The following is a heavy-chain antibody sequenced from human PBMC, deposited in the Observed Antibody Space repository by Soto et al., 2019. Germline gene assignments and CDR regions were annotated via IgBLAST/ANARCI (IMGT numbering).Heavy chain of an antibody. Sequence: EVQLVESGGGLVQPGGSLRLSCAASGFTFSSYSMNWVRQAPGKGLEWVSYISSSSSTIYYADSVKGRFTNSRDNAKNSLYLQMNSLRAEDTAVYYCARDWDASGFDPWGQGTLVTVSS. D-gene: IGHD3-16*01. CDR2: ISSSSSTI. V-gene: IGHV3-48*01. CDR1: GFTFSSYS. CDR3: ARDWDASGFDP. J-gene: IGHJ5*02.